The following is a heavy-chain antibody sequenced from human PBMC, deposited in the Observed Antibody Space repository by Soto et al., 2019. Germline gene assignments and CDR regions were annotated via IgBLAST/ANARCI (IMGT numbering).Heavy chain of an antibody. V-gene: IGHV3-30*18. J-gene: IGHJ6*02. D-gene: IGHD2-8*01. CDR1: GFTISSYG. CDR3: ANERPYCTNGVCYYYYGMDV. Sequence: GGSLRHSCAASGFTISSYGMHWVRQAPGKGLEWVAVISYDGSNKYYADSVKGRFTISRDNSKNTLYLQMNSLRAEDTAVYYCANERPYCTNGVCYYYYGMDVWGQGTTVTGSS. CDR2: ISYDGSNK.